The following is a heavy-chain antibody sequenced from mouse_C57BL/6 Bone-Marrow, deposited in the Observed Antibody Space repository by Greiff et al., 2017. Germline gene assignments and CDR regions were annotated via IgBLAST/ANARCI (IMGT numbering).Heavy chain of an antibody. V-gene: IGHV1-74*01. Sequence: QVQLQQPGAELVKPGASVKVSCKASGYTFTSYWMHWVKQRPGQGLEWIGRIHPSDSDTNYNQKFKGKATLTVDKSSSSAYMQLSRLRSEYSAVYYCAFSYCYGSSYDAMDYWGQGTSVTVSS. D-gene: IGHD1-1*01. CDR2: IHPSDSDT. CDR1: GYTFTSYW. J-gene: IGHJ4*01. CDR3: AFSYCYGSSYDAMDY.